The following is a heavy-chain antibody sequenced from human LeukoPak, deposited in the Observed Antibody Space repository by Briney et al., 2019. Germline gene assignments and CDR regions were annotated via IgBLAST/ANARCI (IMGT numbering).Heavy chain of an antibody. CDR2: IYYSGSI. CDR1: GGSISSGDYY. Sequence: PSQTLSLTCTVSGGSISSGDYYWSWIRQPPGKGLEWIGYIYYSGSIYYNPSLKSRVTMSVDTSKNQFSLKLSSVTAVDTAVYYCARNHGYGDYVPGAFDIWGQGTMVTVSS. D-gene: IGHD4-17*01. J-gene: IGHJ3*02. V-gene: IGHV4-30-4*08. CDR3: ARNHGYGDYVPGAFDI.